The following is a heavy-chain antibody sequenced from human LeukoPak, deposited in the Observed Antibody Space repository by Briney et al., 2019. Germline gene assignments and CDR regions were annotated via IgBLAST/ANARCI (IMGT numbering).Heavy chain of an antibody. Sequence: SETLSLTCTVSGGSLSSSTYYWGWIRQPPGKGLEWIGSLYYSGSTYYNPSLKGRVTMTVDTSKNQFSLNLSSVTAADTAVYYCARGRGSSWYYFDSWGQGTLVTVSS. CDR2: LYYSGST. D-gene: IGHD6-13*01. J-gene: IGHJ4*02. CDR1: GGSLSSSTYY. CDR3: ARGRGSSWYYFDS. V-gene: IGHV4-39*07.